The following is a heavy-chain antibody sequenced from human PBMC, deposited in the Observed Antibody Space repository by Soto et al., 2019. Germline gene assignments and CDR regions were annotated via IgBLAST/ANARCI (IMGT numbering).Heavy chain of an antibody. V-gene: IGHV4-4*02. CDR3: ARARATIAAAAIFDG. J-gene: IGHJ4*02. Sequence: PSETRSVSYAVSVGFIRPYNCLICVRLLARKWPEWIGEVYRTGSTNYNPSLESRLTISVDKSKNQFSLKLTSVTAADTAVYYCARARATIAAAAIFDGWGQGTLVT. D-gene: IGHD6-13*01. CDR2: VYRTGST. CDR1: VGFIRPYNC.